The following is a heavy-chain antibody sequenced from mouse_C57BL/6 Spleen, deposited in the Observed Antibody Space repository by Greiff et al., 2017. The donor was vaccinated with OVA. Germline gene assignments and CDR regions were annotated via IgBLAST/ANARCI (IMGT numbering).Heavy chain of an antibody. D-gene: IGHD3-3*01. Sequence: EVQRVASGAELVRPGASVKLSCTASGFNIKDDYMHWVKQRPEQGLEWIGWIDPENGDTEYASKFQGKATITADTSSNTAYLQLSSLTSEDTAVYYCTGEGYYFDYWGQGTTLTVSS. J-gene: IGHJ2*01. V-gene: IGHV14-4*01. CDR1: GFNIKDDY. CDR3: TGEGYYFDY. CDR2: IDPENGDT.